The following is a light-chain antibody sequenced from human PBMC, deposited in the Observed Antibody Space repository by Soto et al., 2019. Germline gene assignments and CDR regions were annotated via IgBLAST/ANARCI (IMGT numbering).Light chain of an antibody. J-gene: IGKJ5*01. Sequence: DIQMTQSPSSLSASLGDRVTITCQASQDIDKFLNWYQQKPGKAPKLLLYDVLNLEAGVPSRFSGSGSGTDFTLTISSLQPEDFATYYCQQYDELPVTFGQGTRLEI. CDR1: QDIDKF. V-gene: IGKV1-33*01. CDR3: QQYDELPVT. CDR2: DVL.